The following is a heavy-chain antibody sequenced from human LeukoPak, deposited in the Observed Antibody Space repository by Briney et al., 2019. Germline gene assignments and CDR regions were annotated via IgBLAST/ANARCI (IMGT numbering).Heavy chain of an antibody. V-gene: IGHV4-30-4*07. D-gene: IGHD6-19*01. Sequence: SETLSLTCTVSGGSISSGGYYWSWIRQPPGKGLEWIGYIYYSGSTYYNPSLKSRVTISVDTSKNQFSLKLSSVTAADTAVYYCARDMREAVAGKIGYYYGMDVWGQGTTVTVSS. CDR1: GGSISSGGYY. J-gene: IGHJ6*02. CDR2: IYYSGST. CDR3: ARDMREAVAGKIGYYYGMDV.